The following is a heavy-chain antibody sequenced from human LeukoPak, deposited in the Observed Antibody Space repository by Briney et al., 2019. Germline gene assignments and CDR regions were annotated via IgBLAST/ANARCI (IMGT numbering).Heavy chain of an antibody. CDR2: ISGSGGST. Sequence: GGSLRLSCAASGFNFSNYGMHWVRQAPGKGPEWVSAISGSGGSTYYADSVKGRFTISRDNSENTLYLQMNSLRAEDTAVYYCAKSPYYYETSGFDCWGQGTPVTVSS. D-gene: IGHD3-22*01. CDR1: GFNFSNYG. CDR3: AKSPYYYETSGFDC. V-gene: IGHV3-23*01. J-gene: IGHJ4*02.